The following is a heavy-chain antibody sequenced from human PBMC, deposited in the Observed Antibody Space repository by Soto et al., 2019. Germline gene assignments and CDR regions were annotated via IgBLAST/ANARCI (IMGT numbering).Heavy chain of an antibody. CDR1: GYTFTGYY. CDR3: ARSFPEGDYYYGMDV. D-gene: IGHD3-16*01. J-gene: IGHJ6*02. Sequence: SVKVSCKASGYTFTGYYMHWVRQAPGQGLEWMGWINPNSGGTNYAQKFQGRVTMTRDTSISTAYMELSRLRSDDTAVYYCARSFPEGDYYYGMDVWGQGTTVTVSS. V-gene: IGHV1-2*02. CDR2: INPNSGGT.